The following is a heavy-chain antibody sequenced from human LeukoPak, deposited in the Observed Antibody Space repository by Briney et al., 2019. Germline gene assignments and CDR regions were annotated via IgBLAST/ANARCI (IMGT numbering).Heavy chain of an antibody. J-gene: IGHJ6*03. Sequence: GASAKVSCKASGGTFSSYAISWVRQAPGQGLEWMGGIIPIFGTANYAQKFQGRVTITTDESTSTAYMELSSLRSEDTAVYYCARCGGRVYYMDVWGKGTTVTVSS. CDR2: IIPIFGTA. V-gene: IGHV1-69*05. CDR3: ARCGGRVYYMDV. CDR1: GGTFSSYA. D-gene: IGHD2-15*01.